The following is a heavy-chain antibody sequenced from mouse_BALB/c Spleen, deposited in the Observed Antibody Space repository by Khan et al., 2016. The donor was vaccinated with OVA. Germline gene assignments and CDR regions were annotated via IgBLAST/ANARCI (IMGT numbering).Heavy chain of an antibody. CDR3: ARRSLRWDFDY. CDR1: GYTFINYW. CDR2: INPSTGYT. V-gene: IGHV1-7*01. Sequence: VQLQQSGAELAKPGASVKMSCKASGYTFINYWILWVKQRPRQGLEWIGYINPSTGYTEYNQNFKDKATLTADKSSSTAYMQLSSLTSEDSAVYYCARRSLRWDFDYWGQGTTLTVSS. J-gene: IGHJ2*01. D-gene: IGHD1-1*01.